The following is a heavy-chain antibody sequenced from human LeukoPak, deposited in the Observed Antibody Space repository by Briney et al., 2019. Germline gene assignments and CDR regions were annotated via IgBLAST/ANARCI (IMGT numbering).Heavy chain of an antibody. D-gene: IGHD2-2*01. CDR1: GYTFTSYD. V-gene: IGHV1-8*01. Sequence: GASVKVSCKASGYTFTSYDINWVRQATGQGLEWMGWMNPNSGNTGYAQKFQGRVTMTRDTSISTAYMELSSLRSEDTAVYYCARDRGCSSTSCYGAAVSYGGDLDYWGQGTLVTVSS. J-gene: IGHJ4*02. CDR3: ARDRGCSSTSCYGAAVSYGGDLDY. CDR2: MNPNSGNT.